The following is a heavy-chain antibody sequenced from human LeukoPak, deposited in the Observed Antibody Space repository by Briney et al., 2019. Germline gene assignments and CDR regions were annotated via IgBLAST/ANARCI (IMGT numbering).Heavy chain of an antibody. CDR2: IYTSGST. CDR3: ARAVAVAGTYYYYYMDV. CDR1: GGSISSYY. Sequence: SETLSLTCTVSGGSISSYYWSWIRQPAGKGLEWIGRIYTSGSTNYNPSLKSRVTISVDKSKNQFSLKLSSVTAADTAVYYCARAVAVAGTYYYYYMDVWGKGPTVTVSS. V-gene: IGHV4-4*07. D-gene: IGHD6-19*01. J-gene: IGHJ6*03.